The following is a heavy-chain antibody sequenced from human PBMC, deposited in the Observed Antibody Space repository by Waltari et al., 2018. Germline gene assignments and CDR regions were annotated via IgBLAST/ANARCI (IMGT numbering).Heavy chain of an antibody. CDR1: GGSISSYY. CDR3: ARGRGRVVVVPATDWYFDL. Sequence: QVQLQESGPGLVKPSETLSLTCTVSGGSISSYYWSWIRQPAGKGLEWIGRIYTSGSTNYNPSLKRRVTMSVDTSKNQFSLKLSSVTAADTAVYYCARGRGRVVVVPATDWYFDLWGRGTLVTVSS. V-gene: IGHV4-4*07. CDR2: IYTSGST. J-gene: IGHJ2*01. D-gene: IGHD2-2*01.